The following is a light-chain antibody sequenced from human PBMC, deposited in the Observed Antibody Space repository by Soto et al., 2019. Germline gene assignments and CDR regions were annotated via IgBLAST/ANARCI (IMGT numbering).Light chain of an antibody. CDR2: GAS. V-gene: IGKV3-20*01. CDR1: HSVSANY. Sequence: EIVLTQSPGTLSLSPGERATLSCRASHSVSANYLAGYQHKPGQAPGLLIYGASSRATGIPDRFSGSGSGTDFTLTISRLEPGDFAFYYCQQYGSSPFTFGPGTRVDIK. J-gene: IGKJ3*01. CDR3: QQYGSSPFT.